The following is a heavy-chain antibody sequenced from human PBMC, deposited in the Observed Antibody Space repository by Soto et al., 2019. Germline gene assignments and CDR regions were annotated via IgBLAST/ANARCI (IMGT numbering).Heavy chain of an antibody. J-gene: IGHJ5*02. CDR2: TYYRSRFFS. CDR1: GDSVSSYSAA. V-gene: IGHV6-1*01. D-gene: IGHD3-10*01. CDR3: VRDRYSSSGWFDP. Sequence: SQTLSLTCAIPGDSVSSYSAAWNWIRQPPSGGLEWLGRTYYRSRFFSDYAESVKSRIIINPDTSKNQFSLQLKSVTPEDTAVYYCVRDRYSSSGWFDPWGQGTPVTVSS.